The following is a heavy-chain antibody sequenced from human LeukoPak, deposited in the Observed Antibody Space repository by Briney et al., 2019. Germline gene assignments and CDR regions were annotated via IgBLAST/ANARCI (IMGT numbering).Heavy chain of an antibody. CDR3: ARGRGIAAAIDY. V-gene: IGHV4-34*01. Sequence: SETLSLTCVVYGGSFSVYYWSWIRQPPGKGLEWIGEVNDSGSTNYNPSLKSRVILSVDTSKNQFSLKLSSVTAADTAVYYCARGRGIAAAIDYWGQGTLVTVSS. J-gene: IGHJ4*02. D-gene: IGHD6-13*01. CDR2: VNDSGST. CDR1: GGSFSVYY.